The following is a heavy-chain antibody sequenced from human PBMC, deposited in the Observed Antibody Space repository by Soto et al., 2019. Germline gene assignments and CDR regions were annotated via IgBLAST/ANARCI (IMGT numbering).Heavy chain of an antibody. CDR1: GFTFSSYE. D-gene: IGHD3-9*01. Sequence: EVQLVESGGGLVQPGGSLRLSCAASGFTFSSYEMNWVRQAPGKGLEWVSYISSSGSTIYYADSVKGRFTISRDNAKNSLYLQMNSLRAEDTAVYYCAREGLRYFDWLLRGMDVWGQGTTVTVSS. CDR3: AREGLRYFDWLLRGMDV. J-gene: IGHJ6*02. CDR2: ISSSGSTI. V-gene: IGHV3-48*03.